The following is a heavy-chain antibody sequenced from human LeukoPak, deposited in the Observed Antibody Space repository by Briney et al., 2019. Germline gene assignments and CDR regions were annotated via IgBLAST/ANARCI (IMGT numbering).Heavy chain of an antibody. CDR2: INGSGST. CDR1: GFTLSDHY. CDR3: VGSTYSMWRYFDY. J-gene: IGHJ4*02. Sequence: GSLRLSCAASGFTLSDHYMDWVRQPPGKGLEWIGEINGSGSTSYNPSLKSRVAISVDTSKNQFSLKLISVTAADTAVFYCVGSTYSMWRYFDYWGQGTLVTVSS. D-gene: IGHD1-26*01. V-gene: IGHV4-34*08.